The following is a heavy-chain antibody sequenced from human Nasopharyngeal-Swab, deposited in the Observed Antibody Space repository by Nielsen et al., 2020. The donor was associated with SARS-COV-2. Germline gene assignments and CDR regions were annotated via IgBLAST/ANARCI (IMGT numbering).Heavy chain of an antibody. J-gene: IGHJ6*02. CDR3: ARDGLDYDFWSAYFMDV. V-gene: IGHV4-34*01. D-gene: IGHD3-3*01. CDR1: GESFSGHQ. CDR2: VNYGGGT. Sequence: GPLRLSCAVYGESFSGHQWSWVRQPPGKGLEWIGEVNYGGGTNYNPSLKSRVIISVDTSKNQFSLKLNSVTAEDTAVYYCARDGLDYDFWSAYFMDVWGQGTTVTVSS.